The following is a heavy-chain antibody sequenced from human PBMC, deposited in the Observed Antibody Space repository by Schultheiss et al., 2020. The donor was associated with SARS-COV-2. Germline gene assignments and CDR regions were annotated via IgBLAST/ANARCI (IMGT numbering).Heavy chain of an antibody. V-gene: IGHV4-34*01. Sequence: SQTLSLTCAVYGGSFSGYYWSWIRQPPGKGLEWIGDIYHNGATYNNPSLKSRVTISVDRSKNQFSLKLSSVTAADTAVYYCARKIYGSGNYYDYWGQGTLVTVSS. CDR1: GGSFSGYY. CDR3: ARKIYGSGNYYDY. J-gene: IGHJ4*02. D-gene: IGHD3-10*01. CDR2: IYHNGAT.